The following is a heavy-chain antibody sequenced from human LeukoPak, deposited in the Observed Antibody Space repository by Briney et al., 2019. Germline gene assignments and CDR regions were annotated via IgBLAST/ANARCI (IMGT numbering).Heavy chain of an antibody. CDR1: GFTFSSYG. Sequence: GGTLRLSCAASGFTFSSYGMSWVRQASGKGLEWVSAISGSGGSTYYADSVKGRFTISRDNSKNTLYLQMNSLRAEDTAVYYCAKDYGDLIFFDYWGQGTLVTVSS. J-gene: IGHJ4*02. CDR2: ISGSGGST. CDR3: AKDYGDLIFFDY. D-gene: IGHD4-17*01. V-gene: IGHV3-23*01.